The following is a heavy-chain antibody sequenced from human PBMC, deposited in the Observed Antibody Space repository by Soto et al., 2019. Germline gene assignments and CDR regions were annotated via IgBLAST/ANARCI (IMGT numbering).Heavy chain of an antibody. V-gene: IGHV1-69*13. D-gene: IGHD6-19*01. CDR1: GGTFSSYA. J-gene: IGHJ6*02. Sequence: SVKVSCKASGGTFSSYAISWVRQAPGQGLEWMGGIIPIFGTANYAQKFQGRVTITADESTSTAYMELSSLRSEDTAVYYCARDHLGIAVAGTPPNYYYGMDVWGQGTTVTVSS. CDR3: ARDHLGIAVAGTPPNYYYGMDV. CDR2: IIPIFGTA.